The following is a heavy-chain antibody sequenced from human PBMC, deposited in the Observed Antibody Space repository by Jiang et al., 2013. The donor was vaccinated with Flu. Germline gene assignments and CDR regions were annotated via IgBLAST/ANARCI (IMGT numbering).Heavy chain of an antibody. D-gene: IGHD3-10*01. V-gene: IGHV4-34*01. J-gene: IGHJ4*02. Sequence: LLKPSETLSLTCAVYGGSFSGYYWSWIRQPPGKGLEWIGEINHSGSTNYNPSLKSRVTISVDTSKNQFSLKLSSVTAADTAVYYCARGRTDPGGSEAPKQNDYWGQGTLVTVSS. CDR2: INHSGST. CDR1: GGSFSGYY. CDR3: ARGRTDPGGSEAPKQNDY.